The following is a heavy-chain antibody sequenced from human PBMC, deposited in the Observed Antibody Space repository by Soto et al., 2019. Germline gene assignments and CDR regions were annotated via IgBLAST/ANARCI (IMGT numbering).Heavy chain of an antibody. V-gene: IGHV1-46*01. CDR2: INPSGGTT. D-gene: IGHD6-13*01. Sequence: QMQLVQSGAEVKKPGASVKVSCKASGYTFTTYYIHWVRQAPGQGLEWMGIINPSGGTTSYAQEFQGRVHMTSDTSTSTVYMELSSLRSEDTAVYYCASSLQQLVLVYWGQGTLATVSS. J-gene: IGHJ4*02. CDR1: GYTFTTYY. CDR3: ASSLQQLVLVY.